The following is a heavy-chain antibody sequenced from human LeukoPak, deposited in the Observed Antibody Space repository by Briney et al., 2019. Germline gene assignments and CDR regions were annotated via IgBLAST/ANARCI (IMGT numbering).Heavy chain of an antibody. CDR3: ASLRLGSSWADY. V-gene: IGHV4-59*08. Sequence: PSETLSLTCTVSGGSISSYYWSWIRQPAGKGLEWIGYIYNSGSTNYNPSLKSRVTISVDTSKNQFSLNLNSVTAANTAVYYCASLRLGSSWADYWGQGTLVTVSS. CDR2: IYNSGST. CDR1: GGSISSYY. D-gene: IGHD6-13*01. J-gene: IGHJ4*02.